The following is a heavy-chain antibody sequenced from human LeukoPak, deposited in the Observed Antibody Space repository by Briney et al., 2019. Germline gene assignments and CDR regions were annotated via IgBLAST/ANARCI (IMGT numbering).Heavy chain of an antibody. CDR1: GGTFSNYA. D-gene: IGHD6-13*01. Sequence: ASVKVSRKASGGTFSNYAISWVRQAPGQGLEWMGWISAYNGNTNYAQKLQGRVTMTTDTSTSTAYMELRSLRSDDTAVYYCARSVSHRIAAAGHWGQGTLVTVSS. CDR3: ARSVSHRIAAAGH. CDR2: ISAYNGNT. V-gene: IGHV1-18*01. J-gene: IGHJ4*02.